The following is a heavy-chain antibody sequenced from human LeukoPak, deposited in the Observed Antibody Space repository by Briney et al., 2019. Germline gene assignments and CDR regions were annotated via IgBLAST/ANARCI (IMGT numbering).Heavy chain of an antibody. D-gene: IGHD2-2*01. Sequence: PSETLSLTCTVSGGPISSSSYYWGWIRQPPGKGLEWIGSLYYSGHTYYNPSLKSRVTISIDTSKNQFSLRLTSVTAADTAVYYCASQYCSSSSCYAGEHDYWGQGTLVTVSS. V-gene: IGHV4-39*01. CDR3: ASQYCSSSSCYAGEHDY. CDR1: GGPISSSSYY. J-gene: IGHJ4*02. CDR2: LYYSGHT.